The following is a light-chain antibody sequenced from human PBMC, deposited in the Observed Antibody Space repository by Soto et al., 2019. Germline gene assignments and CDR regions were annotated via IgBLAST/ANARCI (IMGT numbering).Light chain of an antibody. CDR2: SAS. J-gene: IGKJ4*01. Sequence: DIQMTQSPSSLSASVGDTVTITCRASQDISNFLAWFQQKPGKAPESLIFSASSLQGGVPSKFSGSGSGTDFTLTISNLQPEAFSTYYCQQYHSYPVTFGGGTKVEIK. CDR1: QDISNF. CDR3: QQYHSYPVT. V-gene: IGKV1-16*02.